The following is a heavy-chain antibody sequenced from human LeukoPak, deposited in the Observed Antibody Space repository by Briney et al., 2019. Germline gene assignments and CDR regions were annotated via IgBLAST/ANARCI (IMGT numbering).Heavy chain of an antibody. Sequence: GGSLRLSCAASGVIFNTYSMNWVRQAPGKGLEWVSSISSSSNCIYYADSVRGRFSISRDNAKHSLYLQMNSLRVEDTAVYYCTRDLMDYDVSTGLHHYYMDVWGQGTTVTVSS. CDR2: ISSSSNCI. D-gene: IGHD3-9*01. J-gene: IGHJ6*02. CDR1: GVIFNTYS. V-gene: IGHV3-21*01. CDR3: TRDLMDYDVSTGLHHYYMDV.